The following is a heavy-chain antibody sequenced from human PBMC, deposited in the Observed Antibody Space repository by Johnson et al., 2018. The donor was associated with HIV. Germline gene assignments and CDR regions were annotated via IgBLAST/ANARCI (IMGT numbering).Heavy chain of an antibody. V-gene: IGHV3-30*19. Sequence: AHLVESGGGVVQPGGSLRLSCAASGFTFSSYGMHWVRQAPGKGLEWVAVISYDGSNKYYADSVKGRFTISRDNSKNTLYLQMNSLRAEDTAVYYCARDRGNYYDSSGYYGLGAFDIWGQGTMVTVSS. J-gene: IGHJ3*02. D-gene: IGHD3-22*01. CDR3: ARDRGNYYDSSGYYGLGAFDI. CDR1: GFTFSSYG. CDR2: ISYDGSNK.